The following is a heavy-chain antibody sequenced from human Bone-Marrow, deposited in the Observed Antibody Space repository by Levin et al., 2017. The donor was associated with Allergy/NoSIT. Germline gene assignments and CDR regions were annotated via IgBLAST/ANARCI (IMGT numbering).Heavy chain of an antibody. Sequence: GGSLRLSCAASGFDFSSYAMNWVRQAPGQGLEWVSGISTGGETPYYADSVKGRFAISRDNSKNTLSLEMNSLSPDDTAVYFCAKDLWRGQEISPYDSWGQGTLVTVSS. CDR2: ISTGGETP. CDR1: GFDFSSYA. V-gene: IGHV3-23*01. D-gene: IGHD3-10*01. J-gene: IGHJ4*02. CDR3: AKDLWRGQEISPYDS.